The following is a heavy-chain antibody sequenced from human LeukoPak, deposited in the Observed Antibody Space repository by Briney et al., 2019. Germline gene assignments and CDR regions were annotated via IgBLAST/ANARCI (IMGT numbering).Heavy chain of an antibody. CDR1: GFTFSNYW. D-gene: IGHD3-3*01. CDR2: INSDGSTT. Sequence: GGSLRLSCAASGFTFSNYWMHWVRQTPGKGLMWLSRINSDGSTTTYADSVKGRFIVSRDSAKNTLYPQMNSLTAEDSAMYYCARGDDFWSGYYGIDYCGQGTPVTVSS. V-gene: IGHV3-74*01. J-gene: IGHJ4*02. CDR3: ARGDDFWSGYYGIDY.